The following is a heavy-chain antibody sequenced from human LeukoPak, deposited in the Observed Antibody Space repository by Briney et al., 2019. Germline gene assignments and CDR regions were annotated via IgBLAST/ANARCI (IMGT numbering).Heavy chain of an antibody. CDR2: IWYDGSNK. J-gene: IGHJ4*02. CDR3: AREGLLWSRGEYYFDY. V-gene: IGHV3-33*01. D-gene: IGHD3-10*01. CDR1: GFTFSSYG. Sequence: GRSLRLSCAASGFTFSSYGMHWVRQALGKGLEWVAVIWYDGSNKYYAASVKGRFTISRDNAKNTLYLQMNSLRAEDTAVYNCAREGLLWSRGEYYFDYWGQGTLVTVSS.